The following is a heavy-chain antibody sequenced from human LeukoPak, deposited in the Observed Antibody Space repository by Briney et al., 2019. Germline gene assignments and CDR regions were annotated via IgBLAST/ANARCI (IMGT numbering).Heavy chain of an antibody. CDR3: AKERTDYALDY. CDR2: ISYDGSNK. CDR1: GFTFGSYG. J-gene: IGHJ4*02. V-gene: IGHV3-30*18. D-gene: IGHD4-17*01. Sequence: GGSLRLSCAASGFTFGSYGIHWVRQAPGKGLEWVAVISYDGSNKYYADSVKGRFTISRDNSENTLYLQVNSLRAEDTAVYYCAKERTDYALDYWGQGTLVTVSS.